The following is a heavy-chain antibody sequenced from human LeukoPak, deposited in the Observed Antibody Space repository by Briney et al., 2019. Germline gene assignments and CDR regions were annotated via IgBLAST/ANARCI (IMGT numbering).Heavy chain of an antibody. J-gene: IGHJ3*02. CDR1: VGSISSGSYY. V-gene: IGHV4-39*01. CDR2: IYHSGST. Sequence: SETLSLTCTVSVGSISSGSYYWSWIRQPPGKGLEWIGSIYHSGSTYYNPSLKSRVTISVDTSKNQFSLKLSSVTAADTAVYYCARQAYYYDSSGYYYGENDAFDIWGQGTMVTVSS. D-gene: IGHD3-22*01. CDR3: ARQAYYYDSSGYYYGENDAFDI.